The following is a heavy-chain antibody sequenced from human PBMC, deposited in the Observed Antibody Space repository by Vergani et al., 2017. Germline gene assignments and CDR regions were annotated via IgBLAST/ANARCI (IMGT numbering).Heavy chain of an antibody. Sequence: QVQLVESGGGVVQPGRSLRLSCAASGFTFSSYAMHWVRQAPGKGLEWVAVISYDGSNKYYADSVKGRFTISRDNSKNTLYLQMNSLRAEDTAVYYCAKDVYYYGSGSYSYFDYWGQGTLVTVSS. CDR3: AKDVYYYGSGSYSYFDY. CDR2: ISYDGSNK. J-gene: IGHJ4*02. V-gene: IGHV3-30*04. CDR1: GFTFSSYA. D-gene: IGHD3-10*01.